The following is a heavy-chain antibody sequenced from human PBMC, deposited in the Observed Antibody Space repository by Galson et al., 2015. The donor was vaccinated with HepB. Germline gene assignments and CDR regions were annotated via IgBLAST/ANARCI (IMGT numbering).Heavy chain of an antibody. V-gene: IGHV3-23*01. CDR1: GFTFNSYA. Sequence: SLRLSCAASGFTFNSYAMSWVRQTPGKGLEWVSSVSDSGHNTNYADSVKGRFTISRDNSKNTLYLQMSSLRADDTALYYCAKDDMGNWMVKSYYFDSWGQGTEVTVAS. D-gene: IGHD2-2*03. CDR3: AKDDMGNWMVKSYYFDS. J-gene: IGHJ4*02. CDR2: VSDSGHNT.